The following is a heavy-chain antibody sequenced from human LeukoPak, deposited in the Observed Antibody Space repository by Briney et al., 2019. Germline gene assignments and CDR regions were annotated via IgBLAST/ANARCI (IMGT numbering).Heavy chain of an antibody. CDR3: AREVKCGGDCYSFLFDY. V-gene: IGHV3-30*02. Sequence: GGSLRLSCAASGFTFSSYGMHWVRQAPGKGLEWVAFIRYDGSNKYYADSVKGRFTISRDNSKNTLYLQMNSLRAEDTAVYYCAREVKCGGDCYSFLFDYWGQGTLVTVSS. D-gene: IGHD2-21*01. CDR1: GFTFSSYG. J-gene: IGHJ4*02. CDR2: IRYDGSNK.